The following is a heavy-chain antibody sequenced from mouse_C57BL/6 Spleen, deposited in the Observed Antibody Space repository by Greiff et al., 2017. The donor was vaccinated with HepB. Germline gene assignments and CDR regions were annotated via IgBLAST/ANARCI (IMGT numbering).Heavy chain of an antibody. D-gene: IGHD1-1*01. CDR1: GFTFTDYY. J-gene: IGHJ1*03. Sequence: EVHLVESGGGLVQPGGSLSLSCAASGFTFTDYYMSWVRQPPGKALEWLGFIRNKANGYTTEYSASVKGRFTISRDNSQSILYLQMNALRAEDSATYYCARYKFITTVGYFDVWGTGTTVTVSS. CDR2: IRNKANGYTT. CDR3: ARYKFITTVGYFDV. V-gene: IGHV7-3*01.